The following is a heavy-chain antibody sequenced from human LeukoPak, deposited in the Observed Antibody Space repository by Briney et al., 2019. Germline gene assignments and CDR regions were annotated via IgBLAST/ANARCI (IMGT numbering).Heavy chain of an antibody. CDR3: AKGVGAGATPRRRGWGLDY. CDR1: GFTFSSYA. J-gene: IGHJ4*02. D-gene: IGHD1-26*01. Sequence: GGSLRLSCAASGFTFSSYAMSWVRQAPGKGLEWVSAISGSGGSTYYADSVKGRFTISRDNSKNTLYLQMNSLRAEDTAVYYCAKGVGAGATPRRRGWGLDYWGQGTLVTVSS. V-gene: IGHV3-23*01. CDR2: ISGSGGST.